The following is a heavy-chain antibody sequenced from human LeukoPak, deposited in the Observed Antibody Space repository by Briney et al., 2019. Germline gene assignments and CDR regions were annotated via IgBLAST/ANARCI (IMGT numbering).Heavy chain of an antibody. CDR3: ARDAGDIVVVPAADDAFDI. D-gene: IGHD2-2*01. CDR1: GFTFSSYS. J-gene: IGHJ3*02. Sequence: GGSLRLSCAASGFTFSSYSMNSVRLAPGKGLEWVSSISSSSSYIYYADSVKGRFTISRDNAKNSLYLQMNSLRAEDTAVYYCARDAGDIVVVPAADDAFDIWGQGTMVTVSS. CDR2: ISSSSSYI. V-gene: IGHV3-21*01.